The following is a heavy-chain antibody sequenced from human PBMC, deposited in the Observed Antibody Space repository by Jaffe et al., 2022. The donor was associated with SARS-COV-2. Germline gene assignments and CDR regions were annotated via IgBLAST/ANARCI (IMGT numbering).Heavy chain of an antibody. J-gene: IGHJ4*02. CDR2: IWYDGSNK. V-gene: IGHV3-33*01. Sequence: QVQLVESGGGVVQPGRSLRLSCAASGFTFSSYGMHWVRQAPGKGLEWVAVIWYDGSNKYYADSVKGRFTISRDNSKNTLYLQMNSLRAEDTAVYYCARGGDILTGPDYWGQGTLVTVSS. CDR3: ARGGDILTGPDY. D-gene: IGHD3-9*01. CDR1: GFTFSSYG.